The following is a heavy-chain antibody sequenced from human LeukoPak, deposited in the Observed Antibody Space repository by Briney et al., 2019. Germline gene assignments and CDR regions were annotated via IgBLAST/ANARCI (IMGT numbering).Heavy chain of an antibody. V-gene: IGHV4-34*09. CDR1: GGSFSGYY. CDR2: IYYSGST. D-gene: IGHD5-24*01. CDR3: ARRRVDGYNYAFDY. Sequence: KPSETLSLTCAVYGGSFSGYYWSWIRQPPGKGLEWIGYIYYSGSTYYNPSLKSRVTISVDTSKSQFSLKLSSVTAADTAVYYCARRRVDGYNYAFDYWGQGTLVTVSS. J-gene: IGHJ4*02.